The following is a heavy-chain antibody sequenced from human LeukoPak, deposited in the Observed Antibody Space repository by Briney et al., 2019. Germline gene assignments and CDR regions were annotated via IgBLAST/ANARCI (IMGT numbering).Heavy chain of an antibody. CDR3: AKEIGSSGWSYHYYYGMDV. CDR2: IRYDGSNK. Sequence: GGSLRLSCAASGFTFSSYGMHWVRQAPGKGLEWVAFIRYDGSNKYYADSVKGRFTISRDNSKNTLYLQMNSLRAEDTAVYYCAKEIGSSGWSYHYYYGMDVWGQGTTVTVSS. J-gene: IGHJ6*02. CDR1: GFTFSSYG. D-gene: IGHD6-19*01. V-gene: IGHV3-30*02.